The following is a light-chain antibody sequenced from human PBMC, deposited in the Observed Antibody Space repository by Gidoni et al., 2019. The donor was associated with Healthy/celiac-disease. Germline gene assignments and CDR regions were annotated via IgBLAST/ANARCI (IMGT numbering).Light chain of an antibody. Sequence: DIQLGQSPSFLSASVGYRVTSPCRASHGISSYLAWYQQKPGKAPKLLIYAASTWQSGVPSRFSGSGSGTEFTLTISSLQPEDLATYYCQQLNSYPPYTFGQGTKLEIK. J-gene: IGKJ2*01. V-gene: IGKV1-9*01. CDR1: HGISSY. CDR2: AAS. CDR3: QQLNSYPPYT.